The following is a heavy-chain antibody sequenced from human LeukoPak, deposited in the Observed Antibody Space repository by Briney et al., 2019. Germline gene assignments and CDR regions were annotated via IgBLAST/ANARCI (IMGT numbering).Heavy chain of an antibody. CDR1: GYSFTSYW. J-gene: IGHJ4*02. CDR2: IYPGDSDT. CDR3: ARHRRGGNSKKTTEIDY. Sequence: PGESLKISCKGSGYSFTSYWIGWVRQMPGKGLEWMGIIYPGDSDTRYSPSFQGQVTISADKSISTAYMQWSSLKASDTAMYYCARHRRGGNSKKTTEIDYWGQGTLVTVSS. D-gene: IGHD4-23*01. V-gene: IGHV5-51*01.